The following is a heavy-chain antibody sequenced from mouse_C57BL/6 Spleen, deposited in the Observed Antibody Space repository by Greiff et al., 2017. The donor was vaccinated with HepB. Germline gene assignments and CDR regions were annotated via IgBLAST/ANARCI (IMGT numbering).Heavy chain of an antibody. J-gene: IGHJ2*01. Sequence: QVQLQQPGAELVKPGASVKLSCKASGYTFTSYWMQWVKQRPGQGLEWIGEIDPSDSYTNYNQKFKGKATLTVDTSSSTAYMQLSSLTSEDSAVYYCASYDPQGYLDYWGQGTTLTVSS. V-gene: IGHV1-50*01. CDR2: IDPSDSYT. D-gene: IGHD2-3*01. CDR3: ASYDPQGYLDY. CDR1: GYTFTSYW.